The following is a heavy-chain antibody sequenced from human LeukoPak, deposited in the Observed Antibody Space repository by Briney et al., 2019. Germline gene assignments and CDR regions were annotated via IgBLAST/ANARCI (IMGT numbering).Heavy chain of an antibody. D-gene: IGHD3-16*01. J-gene: IGHJ4*02. Sequence: SETLSLTCTVSGGSISSYYWSWIRQPPGKGLEWIGYIYYSGSTNYNPSLKSRVTISVDTSKNQFSLKLSSVTAADTAVYYCAREHRGYFDYWGQGTLVTVSS. V-gene: IGHV4-59*01. CDR2: IYYSGST. CDR1: GGSISSYY. CDR3: AREHRGYFDY.